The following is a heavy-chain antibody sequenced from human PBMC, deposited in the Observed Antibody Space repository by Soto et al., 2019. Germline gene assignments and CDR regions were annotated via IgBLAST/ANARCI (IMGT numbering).Heavy chain of an antibody. J-gene: IGHJ5*02. CDR1: GGSMSNGYYY. CDR2: IYSSGST. Sequence: PSETLSLTCTVSGGSMSNGYYYWSWVRQNPGKGLEWIGHIYSSGSTYYNPSLKRRVAISIDTSKNQFSLNLSSLTAADTAVYYCASLNLSFDPWGQGTLVTVSS. V-gene: IGHV4-30-4*08. CDR3: ASLNLSFDP.